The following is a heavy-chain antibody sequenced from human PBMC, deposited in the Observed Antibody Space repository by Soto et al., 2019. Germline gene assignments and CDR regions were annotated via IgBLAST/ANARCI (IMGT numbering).Heavy chain of an antibody. Sequence: QVQLVQSGAEVKKPGSSVKVSCKASGGTFSSYAISWVRRAPGQGLEWMGGIIPIFGTANYVQKFQGRVPITADKSTSTASMELSSLRSEDTAVYYCERDWRGGSYYGDYLCQGTLVTVSS. CDR1: GGTFSSYA. V-gene: IGHV1-69*06. D-gene: IGHD1-26*01. CDR3: ERDWRGGSYYGDY. J-gene: IGHJ4*02. CDR2: IIPIFGTA.